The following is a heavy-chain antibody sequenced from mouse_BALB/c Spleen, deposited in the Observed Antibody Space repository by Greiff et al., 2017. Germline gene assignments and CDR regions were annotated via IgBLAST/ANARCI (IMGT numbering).Heavy chain of an antibody. CDR1: GFNIKDYY. CDR2: IDPENGNT. D-gene: IGHD1-1*01. V-gene: IGHV14-1*02. Sequence: EVQVVESGAELVRPGALVKLSCKASGFNIKDYYMHWVKQRPEQGLEWIGWIDPENGNTIYDPKFQGKASITADTSSNTAYLQLSSLTSEDTAVYYCARGRITTIGDFDYWGQGTTLTVSS. J-gene: IGHJ2*01. CDR3: ARGRITTIGDFDY.